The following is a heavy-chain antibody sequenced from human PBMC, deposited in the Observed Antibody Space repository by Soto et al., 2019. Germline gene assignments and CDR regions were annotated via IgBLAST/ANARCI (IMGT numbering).Heavy chain of an antibody. V-gene: IGHV5-10-1*01. CDR3: AATGYTYGYHFDH. Sequence: GESLKISCKASGYTFTSYWITWVRQMPGKGLEWMGRIDPSDSSTKYSPSFQGHVTISTDKSITTAHLQWTSLKVSDTAIYYCAATGYTYGYHFDHWGQGXQVTVPQ. J-gene: IGHJ4*02. CDR2: IDPSDSST. D-gene: IGHD5-18*01. CDR1: GYTFTSYW.